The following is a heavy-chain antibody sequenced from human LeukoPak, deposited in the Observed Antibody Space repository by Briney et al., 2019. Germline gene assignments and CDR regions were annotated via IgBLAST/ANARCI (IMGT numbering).Heavy chain of an antibody. Sequence: PSETLSLTCTVSGGLISSSSYYWGWIRQPPGKGLEWIGSIYYSGSTYYNPSLKSRVTISVDTSKNQFSLKLSSVTAADTAVYYCARHYTTVVTSTFDYWGQGTLVTVSS. CDR3: ARHYTTVVTSTFDY. CDR1: GGLISSSSYY. CDR2: IYYSGST. J-gene: IGHJ4*02. V-gene: IGHV4-39*01. D-gene: IGHD4-17*01.